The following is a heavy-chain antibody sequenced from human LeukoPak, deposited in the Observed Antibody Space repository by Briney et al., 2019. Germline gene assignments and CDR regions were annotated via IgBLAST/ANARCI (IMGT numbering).Heavy chain of an antibody. V-gene: IGHV1-8*02. CDR1: GYTFTSYG. CDR3: ARTPTYGSGSPYYFDY. J-gene: IGHJ4*02. D-gene: IGHD3-10*01. CDR2: MNPNSGNT. Sequence: ASVKVSCKASGYTFTSYGISWVRQAPGQGLEWMGWMNPNSGNTGYAQKFQGRVTMTRNTSISTAYMELSSLRSEDTAVYYCARTPTYGSGSPYYFDYWGQGTLVTVSS.